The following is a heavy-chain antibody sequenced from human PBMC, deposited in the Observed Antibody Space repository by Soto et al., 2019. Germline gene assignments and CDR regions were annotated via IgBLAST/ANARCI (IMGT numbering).Heavy chain of an antibody. V-gene: IGHV4-59*12. CDR2: IYYSGST. J-gene: IGHJ6*02. D-gene: IGHD5-18*01. CDR3: ARRAAMASTYGLDV. CDR1: GGSISSYY. Sequence: PSETLSLTCTVSGGSISSYYWSWIRQPPGKGLEWIGYIYYSGSTRYSPSFRGQVTISADKSISTAYLQWSSLKASDTAMYYCARRAAMASTYGLDVWGQGTTVTVSS.